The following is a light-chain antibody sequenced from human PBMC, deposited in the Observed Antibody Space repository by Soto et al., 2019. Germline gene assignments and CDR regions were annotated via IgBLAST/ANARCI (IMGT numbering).Light chain of an antibody. CDR1: QSVSTY. CDR3: QQRSNWPIT. V-gene: IGKV3-11*01. CDR2: DAS. Sequence: EIVLTQSPATLSLSPGERATLSCRASQSVSTYLAWYQQKSGQAPRLLIYDASNRATGIPARFRGSGSGTDFTLTISSLEPEDFAVYYCQQRSNWPITFGQGTRLEIK. J-gene: IGKJ5*01.